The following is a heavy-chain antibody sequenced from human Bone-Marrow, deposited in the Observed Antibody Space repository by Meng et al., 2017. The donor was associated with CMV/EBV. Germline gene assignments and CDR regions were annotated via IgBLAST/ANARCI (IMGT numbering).Heavy chain of an antibody. Sequence: GEYLKIHCASSGFTFSSYGMHRVRQAPGKGLEWVAVVWYDGSNKYYADSVKGRFTICRDNSKNTPYLQMNSLRGEDTAVYYCAKDGGVLIVYATHFDYWGQGTLVTVSS. CDR2: VWYDGSNK. D-gene: IGHD2-8*01. CDR3: AKDGGVLIVYATHFDY. J-gene: IGHJ4*02. CDR1: GFTFSSYG. V-gene: IGHV3-33*06.